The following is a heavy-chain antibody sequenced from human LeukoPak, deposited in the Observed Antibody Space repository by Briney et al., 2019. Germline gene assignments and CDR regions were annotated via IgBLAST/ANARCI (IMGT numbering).Heavy chain of an antibody. D-gene: IGHD1-26*01. V-gene: IGHV1-3*04. CDR1: GYTFTTYA. CDR3: ARDMGSGSLHY. Sequence: GASVKVSCKASGYTFTTYAIHWVRQAPGQRLEWLGWINTGNGDTRYSQTLQGRVTITRDTSASTAYMELSSLRPEDTAVYYCARDMGSGSLHYWGQGTLVTVSS. J-gene: IGHJ4*02. CDR2: INTGNGDT.